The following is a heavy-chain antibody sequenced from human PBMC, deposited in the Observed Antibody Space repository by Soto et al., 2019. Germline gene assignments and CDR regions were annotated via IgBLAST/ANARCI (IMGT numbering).Heavy chain of an antibody. Sequence: PGGSLRLSCAASGFAFSDYSMGWVLQAPGRGLEWVSYISGSTTTIYYADSVRGRFTISRDNAKNSLFLQMNSLRDEDTALYFCARGNYYDSTGVFDYWGPGTLVTVSS. J-gene: IGHJ4*02. D-gene: IGHD3-22*01. CDR1: GFAFSDYS. CDR3: ARGNYYDSTGVFDY. V-gene: IGHV3-48*02. CDR2: ISGSTTTI.